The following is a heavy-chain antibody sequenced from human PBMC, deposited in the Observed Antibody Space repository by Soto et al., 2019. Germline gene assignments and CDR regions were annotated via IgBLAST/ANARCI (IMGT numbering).Heavy chain of an antibody. CDR2: IYSGGST. CDR1: GFTFTSND. Sequence: EVQLVESGGGLIQPGGSLRLSCAASGFTFTSNDLNWVRQAPGKGLEWVSLIYSGGSTYYADSVKGRFTISRDNSKNTLYIQMSSLRAEDTALYYCATRPLLPGAPWGQGTMVTVSS. J-gene: IGHJ3*01. D-gene: IGHD3-22*01. CDR3: ATRPLLPGAP. V-gene: IGHV3-53*01.